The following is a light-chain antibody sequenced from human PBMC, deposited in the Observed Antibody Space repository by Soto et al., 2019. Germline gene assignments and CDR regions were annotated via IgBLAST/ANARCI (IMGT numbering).Light chain of an antibody. V-gene: IGLV1-40*01. J-gene: IGLJ2*01. CDR1: SSNIGAGYD. CDR2: GNT. Sequence: QSVLTQPPSVSGAPGQRVTISCTGSSSNIGAGYDVHWYRQLPGTAPKLLVHGNTDRPSGVPDRFSGSKSGTSASLAITGLQAEDEADYYCQSYDSSLSGWLFGGGTKLTVL. CDR3: QSYDSSLSGWL.